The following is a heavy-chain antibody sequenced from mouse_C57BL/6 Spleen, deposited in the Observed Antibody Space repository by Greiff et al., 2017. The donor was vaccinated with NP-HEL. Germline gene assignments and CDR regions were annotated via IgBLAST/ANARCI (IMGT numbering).Heavy chain of an antibody. CDR2: ISSGSSTI. V-gene: IGHV5-17*01. D-gene: IGHD2-1*01. CDR1: GFTFSDYG. Sequence: SGFTFSDYGMHWVRQAPEKGLEWVAYISSGSSTIYYADTVKGRFTISRDNAKNTLFLQMTSLRSEDTAMYYCARPPYGNYDYFDYWGQGTTLTVSS. CDR3: ARPPYGNYDYFDY. J-gene: IGHJ2*01.